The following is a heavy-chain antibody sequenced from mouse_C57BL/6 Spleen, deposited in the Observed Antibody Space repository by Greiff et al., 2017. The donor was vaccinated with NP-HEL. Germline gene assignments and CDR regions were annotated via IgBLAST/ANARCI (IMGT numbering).Heavy chain of an antibody. J-gene: IGHJ2*01. CDR3: APRLRRSFDY. Sequence: VQLQQSGPVLVKPGASVKMSCKASGYTFTDYYMNWVKQSHGKSLEWIGVINPYNGGTSYNQKFKGKATLTVDKSSSTAYMELNSLTSEDSAVYYGAPRLRRSFDYWGQGTTLTVSS. V-gene: IGHV1-19*01. D-gene: IGHD2-2*01. CDR2: INPYNGGT. CDR1: GYTFTDYY.